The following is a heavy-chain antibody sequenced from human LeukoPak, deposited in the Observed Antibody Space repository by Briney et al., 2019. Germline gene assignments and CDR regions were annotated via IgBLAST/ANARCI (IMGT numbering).Heavy chain of an antibody. CDR3: VRLGFSMLRGLIAHYGMHV. D-gene: IGHD3-10*01. J-gene: IGHJ6*02. CDR2: IRNKAKSYST. V-gene: IGHV3-72*01. CDR1: GFTFSDHY. Sequence: GGSLRHSCAASGFTFSDHYMDWVRRAPGKGLEWFARIRNKAKSYSTAYAASVKGRFTISRDDSKNSLYLQMHSQKTEDTAVYYCVRLGFSMLRGLIAHYGMHVWGQGTTVTVSS.